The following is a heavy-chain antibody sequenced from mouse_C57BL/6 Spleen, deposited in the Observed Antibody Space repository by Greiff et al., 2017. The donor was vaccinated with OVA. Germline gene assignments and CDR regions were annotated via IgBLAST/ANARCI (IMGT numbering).Heavy chain of an antibody. V-gene: IGHV2-2*01. Sequence: VQLVESGPGLVQPSQSLSITCTVSGFSLTSYGVHWVRQSPGKGLEWLVVIWSGGSTDYNAAFISRLSISKDNSKSQVFFKMNSLQADDTAIYYCARKGYYGSSSYAMDYWGQGTSVTVSS. J-gene: IGHJ4*01. CDR3: ARKGYYGSSSYAMDY. D-gene: IGHD1-1*01. CDR1: GFSLTSYG. CDR2: IWSGGST.